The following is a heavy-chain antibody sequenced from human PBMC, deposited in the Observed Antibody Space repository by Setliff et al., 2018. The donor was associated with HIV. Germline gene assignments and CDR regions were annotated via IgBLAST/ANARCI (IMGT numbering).Heavy chain of an antibody. D-gene: IGHD1-7*01. V-gene: IGHV4-4*07. CDR3: ARMDMTGTWRWFDP. CDR1: GGSISNYY. CDR2: IYSTGST. Sequence: SETLSLTCTVSGGSISNYYWSWIRQPAGKGLEWIGRIYSTGSTNYNPSLKSRVTMSIDTSKNQFSLKLNSVTAADTAIYYCARMDMTGTWRWFDPWGLGTLVTVS. J-gene: IGHJ5*02.